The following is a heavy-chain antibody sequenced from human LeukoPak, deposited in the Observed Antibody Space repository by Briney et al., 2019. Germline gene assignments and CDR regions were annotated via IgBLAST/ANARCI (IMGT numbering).Heavy chain of an antibody. CDR3: AGYYDILTGYYYFDY. D-gene: IGHD3-9*01. V-gene: IGHV3-23*01. CDR2: ISGSGGST. CDR1: GFTFSSYA. J-gene: IGHJ4*02. Sequence: PGGSLRLSCAASGFTFSSYAMSWVRQAPGKGLEWVSAISGSGGSTYYADSVKGRFTISRDNSKNTLYLQMSSLRAEDTAVYYCAGYYDILTGYYYFDYWGQGTLVTVSS.